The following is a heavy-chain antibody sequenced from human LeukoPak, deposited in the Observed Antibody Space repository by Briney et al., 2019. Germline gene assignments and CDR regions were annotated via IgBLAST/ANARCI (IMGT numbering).Heavy chain of an antibody. J-gene: IGHJ4*02. Sequence: GGSLRHSCAASEFIFSNYAMHWVRQAPGKGLEWVAVISYDGSDKFYADSVKGRFTISRDTSKNTLYLQMNSLRAEDTAVYYCARAPGGSWYYFDYWGQGTLVTVSS. CDR3: ARAPGGSWYYFDY. CDR2: ISYDGSDK. CDR1: EFIFSNYA. V-gene: IGHV3-30*04. D-gene: IGHD6-13*01.